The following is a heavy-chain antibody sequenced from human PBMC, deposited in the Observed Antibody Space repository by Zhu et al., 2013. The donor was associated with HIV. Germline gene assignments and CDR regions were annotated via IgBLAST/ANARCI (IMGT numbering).Heavy chain of an antibody. D-gene: IGHD3-22*01. CDR3: ARGRYYYDHDGYYHEYFQV. Sequence: QDQLVQSGAEMKKPGASVKVSCKASGYIFTSFGISWVRQAPGQSLEWMGWISGYNGKTNYARNLQDRVTMTIDISSSTAYLELRSLRSDDTAIYYCARGRYYYDHDGYYHEYFQVWGQGTLVTVSS. CDR1: GYIFTSFG. J-gene: IGHJ1*01. V-gene: IGHV1-18*01. CDR2: ISGYNGKT.